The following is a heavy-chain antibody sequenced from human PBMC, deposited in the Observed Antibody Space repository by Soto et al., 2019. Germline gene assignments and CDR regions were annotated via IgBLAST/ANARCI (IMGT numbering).Heavy chain of an antibody. CDR1: GGTFSSYA. Sequence: QVQLVQSGAEVKKPGSSVTVSCKASGGTFSSYAISWVRQAPGQGLEWMGRIIPFIGTANYAQKFQGRVTITADESTSTAYMELTSLRSEDTAVYCGARVVMTTVPASDYYGMDVWGQGTTVTVAS. CDR3: ARVVMTTVPASDYYGMDV. CDR2: IIPFIGTA. J-gene: IGHJ6*02. D-gene: IGHD4-4*01. V-gene: IGHV1-69*18.